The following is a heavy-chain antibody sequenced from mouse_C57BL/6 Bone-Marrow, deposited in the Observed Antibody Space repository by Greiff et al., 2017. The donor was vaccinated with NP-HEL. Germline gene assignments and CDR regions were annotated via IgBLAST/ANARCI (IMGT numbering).Heavy chain of an antibody. V-gene: IGHV2-2*01. CDR1: GFSLTSYG. J-gene: IGHJ3*01. Sequence: VKLMESGPGLVQPSQSLSITCTVSGFSLTSYGVHWVRQSPGKGLEWLGVIWSGGSTDYNAAFISRLSISKDNSKSQVFFKMNSLQADDTAIYYCARLYYGSWFAYWGQGTLVTVSA. CDR3: ARLYYGSWFAY. D-gene: IGHD2-2*01. CDR2: IWSGGST.